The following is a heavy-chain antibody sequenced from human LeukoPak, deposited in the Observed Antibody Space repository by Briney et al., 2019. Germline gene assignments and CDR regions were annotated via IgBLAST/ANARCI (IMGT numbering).Heavy chain of an antibody. V-gene: IGHV1-3*01. J-gene: IGHJ6*02. CDR1: GYTFTSYA. Sequence: ASVKVTCKAYGYTFTSYAMHWVRQAPGQRLEWMGWINAGNGNTKYSQKFQGRVTITRDTSASTAYMELSSLRSEDTAVYYCAREGATMVRGVIALPYYYYGMDVWGQGTTVTVSS. CDR2: INAGNGNT. CDR3: AREGATMVRGVIALPYYYYGMDV. D-gene: IGHD3-10*01.